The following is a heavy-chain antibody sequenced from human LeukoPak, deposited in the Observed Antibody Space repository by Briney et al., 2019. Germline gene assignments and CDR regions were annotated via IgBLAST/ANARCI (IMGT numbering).Heavy chain of an antibody. CDR1: GGSISSYY. J-gene: IGHJ5*02. CDR2: IYTSGST. CDR3: ARGGYGGNWFDP. D-gene: IGHD4-23*01. V-gene: IGHV4-4*08. Sequence: SETLSLTCTVSGGSISSYYWGWIRQPPGKGLEWIGRIYTSGSTNYNPSLKSRVTISVDTSKNQFSLKLSSVTAADTAVYYCARGGYGGNWFDPWGQGTLVTVSS.